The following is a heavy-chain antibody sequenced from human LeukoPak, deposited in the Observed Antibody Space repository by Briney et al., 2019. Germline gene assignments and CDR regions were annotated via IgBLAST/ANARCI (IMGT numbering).Heavy chain of an antibody. CDR2: SSDSGGST. CDR3: AKSHSVAQRGYFDY. V-gene: IGHV3-23*01. Sequence: PGGSLRLSCAASGFSFSSFAMTWVRHAPGKGLEWVSTSSDSGGSTYYADAVKGRFTISRDNSKDTLYAQTNSLRAEDAAVYYCAKSHSVAQRGYFDYWGQGTLVTVSS. J-gene: IGHJ4*02. CDR1: GFSFSSFA. D-gene: IGHD2-15*01.